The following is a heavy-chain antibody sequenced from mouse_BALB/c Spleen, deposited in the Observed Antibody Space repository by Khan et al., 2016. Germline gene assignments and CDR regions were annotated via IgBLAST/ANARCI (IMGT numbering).Heavy chain of an antibody. CDR3: ARVRQAVDY. Sequence: EVELVESGGGLVQPGGSLKLSCSASGFTFSTYAMSWVRQTPDKRLELVATINSNGGSTYNPDTVTGRFTITSDNTKKTLYLQMSSLTSEDTAMYYCARVRQAVDYWGQGTSVTVSS. CDR2: INSNGGST. J-gene: IGHJ4*01. D-gene: IGHD2-14*01. V-gene: IGHV5-6-3*01. CDR1: GFTFSTYA.